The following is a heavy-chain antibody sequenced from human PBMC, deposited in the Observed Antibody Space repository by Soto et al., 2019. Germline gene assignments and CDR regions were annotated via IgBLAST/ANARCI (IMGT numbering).Heavy chain of an antibody. V-gene: IGHV4-30-2*01. Sequence: LSLTSAVYGDSISSGGYSWSWIRQPPGKSLERIGHIYHTGSTHYNPSLKSRVTISVDTSKDLFYLKVTSVTAADTAFYYCARVRRNKMESWGQGSLVTVAS. CDR1: GDSISSGGYS. D-gene: IGHD3-3*01. CDR2: IYHTGST. CDR3: ARVRRNKMES. J-gene: IGHJ5*02.